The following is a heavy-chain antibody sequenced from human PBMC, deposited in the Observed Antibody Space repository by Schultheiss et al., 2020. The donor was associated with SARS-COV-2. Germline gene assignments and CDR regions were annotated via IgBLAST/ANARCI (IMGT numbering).Heavy chain of an antibody. V-gene: IGHV3-30*03. CDR2: ISYDGSNK. Sequence: GGSLRLSCAASGFNFNAYGIHWVRQAPGKGLEWVAVISYDGSNKYYADSVKGRFTISRDNSKNTLYLQMNSLRAEDTAVYYCARGLEMDVWGQGTTVTVSS. CDR1: GFNFNAYG. CDR3: ARGLEMDV. D-gene: IGHD6-19*01. J-gene: IGHJ6*02.